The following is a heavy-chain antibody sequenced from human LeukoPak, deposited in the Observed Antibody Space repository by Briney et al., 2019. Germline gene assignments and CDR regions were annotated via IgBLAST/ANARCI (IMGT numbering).Heavy chain of an antibody. CDR2: IYSGGST. Sequence: GGSLRLSCAASGFSVSSNYMSWVRQAPGKGLEWVSVIYSGGSTYYADSVKGRFTISRDNSKNTLYLQMNSLRAEDTAVYYCAREGYCSSTSCYTLGDAFDIWGQGTMVTVSS. D-gene: IGHD2-2*02. V-gene: IGHV3-53*01. J-gene: IGHJ3*02. CDR3: AREGYCSSTSCYTLGDAFDI. CDR1: GFSVSSNY.